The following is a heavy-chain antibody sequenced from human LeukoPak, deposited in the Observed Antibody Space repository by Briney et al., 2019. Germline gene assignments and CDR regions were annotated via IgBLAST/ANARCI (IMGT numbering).Heavy chain of an antibody. CDR2: ISSNGGRT. V-gene: IGHV3-64D*09. CDR1: GFTFSSYA. Sequence: PGGSLRLSCSPSGFTFSSYAMHWVRQAPGNGLEYVSAISSNGGRTYYADSVKGRFTISRDNSKNTLYLQMSSLRAEDMAVYYCAREFSISLSFDQWGHGTLVTVSS. D-gene: IGHD3-3*02. J-gene: IGHJ4*03. CDR3: AREFSISLSFDQ.